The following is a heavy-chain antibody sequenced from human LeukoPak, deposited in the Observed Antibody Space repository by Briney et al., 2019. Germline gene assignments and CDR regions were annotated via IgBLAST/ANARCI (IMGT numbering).Heavy chain of an antibody. CDR3: ARSTSHYYDSSGPDAFDI. CDR2: ISSSSSTI. Sequence: GGSLRLSCAASGFTFSSYSMNWVRQGPGKGLEWVSYISSSSSTIYYADSVKGRFTISRDNAKNSLYLQMNSLRAEDTAVYYCARSTSHYYDSSGPDAFDIWGQGTMVTVS. J-gene: IGHJ3*02. V-gene: IGHV3-48*01. D-gene: IGHD3-22*01. CDR1: GFTFSSYS.